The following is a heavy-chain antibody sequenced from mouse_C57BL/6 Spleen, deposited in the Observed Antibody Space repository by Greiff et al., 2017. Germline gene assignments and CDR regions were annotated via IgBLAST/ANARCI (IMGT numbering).Heavy chain of an antibody. CDR2: IDPSDSET. Sequence: VKLQQPGAELVRPGSSVKLSCKASGYTFTSYWMHWVKQRPIQGLEWIGNIDPSDSETHYNQKFKDKATLTVDKSSSTAYMQLSSLTSEDSAVYYCACYYGNYGYFDYWGQGTTLTVSS. CDR1: GYTFTSYW. J-gene: IGHJ2*01. D-gene: IGHD2-1*01. V-gene: IGHV1-52*01. CDR3: ACYYGNYGYFDY.